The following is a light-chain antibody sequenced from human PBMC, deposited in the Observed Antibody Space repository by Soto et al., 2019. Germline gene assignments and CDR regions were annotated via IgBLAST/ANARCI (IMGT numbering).Light chain of an antibody. Sequence: EIVMTQSPATLSVSPGERATLSCRASQSVSSNLAWYQQKPGQAPRLLIYGASNRATAIPARFSGSGSGTEFTLTISSLQSEDFAVYYCKQYNNWPPTWTFGQGTKVEIK. J-gene: IGKJ1*01. CDR3: KQYNNWPPTWT. CDR2: GAS. CDR1: QSVSSN. V-gene: IGKV3-15*01.